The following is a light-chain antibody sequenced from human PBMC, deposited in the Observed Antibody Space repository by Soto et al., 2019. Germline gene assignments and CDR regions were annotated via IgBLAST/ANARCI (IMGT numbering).Light chain of an antibody. CDR1: QSVSSY. CDR3: RRHSNWPVT. J-gene: IGKJ1*01. Sequence: EIVLTQSPATLSLSPGERATLSCRASQSVSSYLAWYQQKPGQAPRLLIYDASSRATGIPARFSGSGSGTDFTLTLSSLEPEDFGVYYCRRHSNWPVTFGQGTKVEIK. V-gene: IGKV3-11*01. CDR2: DAS.